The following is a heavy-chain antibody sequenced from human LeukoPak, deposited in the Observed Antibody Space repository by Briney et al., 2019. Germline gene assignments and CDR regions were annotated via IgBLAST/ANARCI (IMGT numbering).Heavy chain of an antibody. D-gene: IGHD5-18*01. CDR1: GFTFDDYA. J-gene: IGHJ4*02. Sequence: AGGSLRLSCAASGFTFDDYAMYWVRQAPGKGLEWVSLISGDGGSTYYADSVKGRFNISRDNSKNSLYSQMNSLRSEDPALYYCAKDADTANPVYWGQGTLVTVSS. V-gene: IGHV3-43*02. CDR3: AKDADTANPVY. CDR2: ISGDGGST.